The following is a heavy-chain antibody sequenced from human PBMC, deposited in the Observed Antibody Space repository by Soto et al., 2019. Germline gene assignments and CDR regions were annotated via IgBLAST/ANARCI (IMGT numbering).Heavy chain of an antibody. CDR3: ARDGSGDPPQYGMDV. D-gene: IGHD3-10*01. V-gene: IGHV3-21*01. CDR2: ISSSSSYI. J-gene: IGHJ6*02. CDR1: GFTFSSYS. Sequence: PGGSLRLSCAASGFTFSSYSMNWVRQAPGKGLEWVSSISSSSSYIYYADSVKGRFTISRDNANNSLYLQMNSLRAEDTAVYYCARDGSGDPPQYGMDVWGQGTTVTVSS.